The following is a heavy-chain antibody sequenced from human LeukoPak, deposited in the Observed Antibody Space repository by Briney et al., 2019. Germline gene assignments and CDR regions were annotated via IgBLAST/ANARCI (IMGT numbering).Heavy chain of an antibody. CDR2: ITGSGGDS. Sequence: GGSLRLSCAASGFTFDSYTMGWVRQAPGSGLEWVSAITGSGGDSYHADSVKGRFTVSRDNSKNTLFLQINSLRVEDTALYYCARGVSGWPYYLDFWGQGTLVTVSS. D-gene: IGHD6-25*01. V-gene: IGHV3-23*01. CDR1: GFTFDSYT. CDR3: ARGVSGWPYYLDF. J-gene: IGHJ4*02.